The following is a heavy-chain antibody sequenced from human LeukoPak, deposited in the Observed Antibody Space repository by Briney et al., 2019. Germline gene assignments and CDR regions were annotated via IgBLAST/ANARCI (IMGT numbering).Heavy chain of an antibody. CDR3: ARVETDYYYYGMDV. Sequence: PSETLSLTCAVSGGSISSSNWWSWVRQPPGKGLEWIGEIYHSGSTNYNPSLKSRVTISEDKSKNQFSLKLSSVTAADTAVYYCARVETDYYYYGMDVWGKGTTVTVSS. CDR1: GGSISSSNW. V-gene: IGHV4-4*02. J-gene: IGHJ6*04. CDR2: IYHSGST.